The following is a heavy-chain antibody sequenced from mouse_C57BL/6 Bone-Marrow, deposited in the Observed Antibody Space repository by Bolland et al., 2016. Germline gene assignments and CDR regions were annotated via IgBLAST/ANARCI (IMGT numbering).Heavy chain of an antibody. CDR3: ARNLRIFAY. J-gene: IGHJ3*01. D-gene: IGHD1-1*01. Sequence: YISYDGSNNYNPSLKNRISITRDTSKNQFFLKLNSVTTEDTATYYCARNLRIFAYWGQGTLV. V-gene: IGHV3-6*01. CDR2: ISYDGSN.